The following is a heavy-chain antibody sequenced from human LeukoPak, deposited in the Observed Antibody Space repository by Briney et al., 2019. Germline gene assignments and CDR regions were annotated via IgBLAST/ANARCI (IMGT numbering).Heavy chain of an antibody. CDR2: INHSGST. J-gene: IGHJ5*02. Sequence: SETLSLTCAVYGGSFSGYYWSWIRQPPGKGLEWIGEINHSGSTNYNPSLKSRVTISVDTSKNQFSLKLSSVTAADTAVYYCAGGGSSRSSVSWFDPCGEGPLVSVPA. CDR3: AGGGSSRSSVSWFDP. D-gene: IGHD6-6*01. V-gene: IGHV4-34*01. CDR1: GGSFSGYY.